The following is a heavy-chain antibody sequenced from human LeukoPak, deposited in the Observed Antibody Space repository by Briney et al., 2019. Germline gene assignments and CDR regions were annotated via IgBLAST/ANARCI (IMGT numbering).Heavy chain of an antibody. D-gene: IGHD6-13*01. CDR2: ITGDGGST. Sequence: GGSLRLSCAASGFTFSNYAMTWVRQIPGKGLEWVSAITGDGGSTNYADSAKGRFTISRDNSKNILYLQMNSLRPEDTAIYYCTKQRGHSSIWSGDSWGQGTLVTVSS. V-gene: IGHV3-23*01. J-gene: IGHJ4*02. CDR3: TKQRGHSSIWSGDS. CDR1: GFTFSNYA.